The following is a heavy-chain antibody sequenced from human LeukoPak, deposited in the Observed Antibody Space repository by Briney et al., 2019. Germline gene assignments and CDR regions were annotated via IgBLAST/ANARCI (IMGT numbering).Heavy chain of an antibody. CDR3: ARRAMYFDY. CDR1: GFTFITYT. CDR2: ISSSSTYI. J-gene: IGHJ4*02. Sequence: GGSLRLSCAASGFTFITYTMNWVRQAPGKGLDWVSSISSSSTYIYYADSVKGRFTISRDNAKNSLYLQINNLTAEDTALYFCARRAMYFDYWGQGALVTVSS. V-gene: IGHV3-21*01.